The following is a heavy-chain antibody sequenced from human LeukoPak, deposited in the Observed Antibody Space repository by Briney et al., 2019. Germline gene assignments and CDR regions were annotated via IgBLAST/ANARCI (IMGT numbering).Heavy chain of an antibody. D-gene: IGHD3-10*01. CDR3: ARGRRGPTLPFDY. V-gene: IGHV4-61*01. J-gene: IGHJ4*02. Sequence: PSETLSLTCTVSGGSVSSGSYYWRWIRQPPGKGLEWIGYIYYSGSTNYNPSLKSRVTISVDTSKNQFSLKLSSVTAADTAVYYCARGRRGPTLPFDYWGQGTLVTVSS. CDR2: IYYSGST. CDR1: GGSVSSGSYY.